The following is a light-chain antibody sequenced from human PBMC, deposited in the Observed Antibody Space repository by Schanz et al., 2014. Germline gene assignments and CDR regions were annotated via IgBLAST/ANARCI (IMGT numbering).Light chain of an antibody. CDR1: SSDIGGYNF. J-gene: IGLJ1*01. CDR3: SSNGGVNIYV. V-gene: IGLV2-8*01. Sequence: QSALTQPRSVSGSPGQSVTISCTGTSSDIGGYNFVSWYQQHPGEAPKLMMYEATKRPSGVPDRFSGSKSGNTASLTVSGLQAEDEADYYCSSNGGVNIYVFGTGTKLTVL. CDR2: EAT.